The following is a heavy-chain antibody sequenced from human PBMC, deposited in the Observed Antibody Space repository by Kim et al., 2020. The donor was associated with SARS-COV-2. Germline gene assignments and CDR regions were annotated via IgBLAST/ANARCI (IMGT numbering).Heavy chain of an antibody. Sequence: ASVKVSCKASGYTFADYYLHWVRQAPGQGLEWLGWINPNSGGANFAQKFQGRVTMTRDTSTGTADLELNRLRSDDTAVYYCARGGLTHRLFRGGDGSGYLRDWGQGTLVTVSS. CDR3: ARGGLTHRLFRGGDGSGYLRD. CDR1: GYTFADYY. V-gene: IGHV1-2*02. D-gene: IGHD3-22*01. CDR2: INPNSGGA. J-gene: IGHJ4*02.